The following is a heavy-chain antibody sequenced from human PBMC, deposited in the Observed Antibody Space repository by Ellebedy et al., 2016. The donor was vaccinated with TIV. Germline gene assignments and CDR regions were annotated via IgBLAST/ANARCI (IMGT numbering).Heavy chain of an antibody. D-gene: IGHD2-15*01. J-gene: IGHJ6*02. CDR1: GFTFSFYA. CDR2: ISGSGDST. V-gene: IGHV3-23*01. Sequence: GESLKISCAASGFTFSFYAMNWVRQAPGKGLEWVSAISGSGDSTYYADSVKGRFTISRDNSKNTLYLQMNSLRAEDTAVYYCAKDAEVVPIYRMDVWGQGTTVTVSS. CDR3: AKDAEVVPIYRMDV.